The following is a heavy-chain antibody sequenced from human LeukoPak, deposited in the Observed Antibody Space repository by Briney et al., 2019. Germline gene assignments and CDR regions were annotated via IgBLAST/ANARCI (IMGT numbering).Heavy chain of an antibody. CDR1: GGTFSSYA. V-gene: IGHV1-69*13. CDR3: ATQGGSYYGYAFDI. CDR2: IIPIFGTA. J-gene: IGHJ3*02. Sequence: SVKVSCKASGGTFSSYAISWVRQAPGQGLERMGGIIPIFGTANYAQKFQGRVTITADESTSTAYMELSSLRSEDTAVYYCATQGGSYYGYAFDIWGQGTMVTVSS. D-gene: IGHD1-26*01.